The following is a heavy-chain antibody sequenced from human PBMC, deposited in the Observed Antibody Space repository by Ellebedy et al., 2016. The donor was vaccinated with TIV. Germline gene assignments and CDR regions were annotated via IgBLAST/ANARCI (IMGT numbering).Heavy chain of an antibody. CDR1: GFTFSDHY. V-gene: IGHV3-72*01. Sequence: GESLKISCAVSGFTFSDHYMDWVRLPPGKGPEWVGRCRNKAKSYTTDYAASVKGRFTISRDDSKNSLELQMNSLKTEDTAIQYCARDTTSDYWGQGALVTVSS. D-gene: IGHD1-1*01. CDR2: CRNKAKSYTT. CDR3: ARDTTSDY. J-gene: IGHJ4*02.